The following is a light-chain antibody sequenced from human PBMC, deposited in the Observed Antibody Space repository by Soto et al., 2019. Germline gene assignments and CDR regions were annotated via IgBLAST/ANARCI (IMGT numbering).Light chain of an antibody. V-gene: IGKV3-20*01. Sequence: PVERATLFCRASRRVTSLARYQQKPGQAPRLLIYAATSRATGIPDRFSGSWSGTDFTLTISRLEPEDFALYYCQQYGVSPPSCTFGQGTKVEIK. J-gene: IGKJ1*01. CDR2: AAT. CDR1: RRVTS. CDR3: QQYGVSPPSCT.